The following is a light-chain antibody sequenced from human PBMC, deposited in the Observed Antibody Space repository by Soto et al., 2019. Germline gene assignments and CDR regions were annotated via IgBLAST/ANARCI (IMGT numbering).Light chain of an antibody. CDR1: QSVSSY. J-gene: IGKJ2*01. CDR2: DAS. V-gene: IGKV3-11*01. CDR3: QQRSNWPLYT. Sequence: EIVLTQSPATLSLSPGERATLSCRASQSVSSYLAWYQQKPGQAPRLLIYDASNRATGIPARFXXXXXXTXXXXXXXXXXPXDFAVYXCQQRSNWPLYTFGQGTKLEXX.